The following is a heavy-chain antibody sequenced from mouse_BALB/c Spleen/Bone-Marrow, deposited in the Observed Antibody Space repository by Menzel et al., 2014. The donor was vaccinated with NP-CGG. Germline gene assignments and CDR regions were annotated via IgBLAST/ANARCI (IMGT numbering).Heavy chain of an antibody. CDR1: GYSITSGYS. CDR2: IHDSGST. V-gene: IGHV3-1*02. Sequence: EVMLVESGPDLVKPSQSPLLTCTVTGYSITSGYSWHWIRQFPGNKLEWLGYIHDSGSTNYNPSLKSRISITRDTSKNQFFLQLNSVPTEDTATYYCATDYYGWFAYWGQGTLVTVSA. J-gene: IGHJ3*01. D-gene: IGHD1-1*01. CDR3: ATDYYGWFAY.